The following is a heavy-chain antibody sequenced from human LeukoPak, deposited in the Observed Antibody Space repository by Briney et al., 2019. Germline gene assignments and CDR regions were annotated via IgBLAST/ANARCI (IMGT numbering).Heavy chain of an antibody. CDR2: ISGSGGST. CDR1: GFTFSSYA. D-gene: IGHD2-2*02. J-gene: IGHJ4*02. CDR3: ARDPDCSSTSCYIPGHFDY. Sequence: GGSLRLSCAASGFTFSSYAMSWVRQAPGKGLEWVSAISGSGGSTYYADSVKGRFTISRDNSKNTLYLQMNSLGAEDTAVYYCARDPDCSSTSCYIPGHFDYWGQGTLVTVSS. V-gene: IGHV3-23*01.